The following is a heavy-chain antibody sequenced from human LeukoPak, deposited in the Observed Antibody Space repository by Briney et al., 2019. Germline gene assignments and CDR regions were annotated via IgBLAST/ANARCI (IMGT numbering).Heavy chain of an antibody. CDR1: GFIVTNAW. CDR3: TTGIRGD. Sequence: GGSLRLSCAASGFIVTNAWMNWVRQAPGKGLEWVGRIQSKTDGGKTDYAAPVKGRFTISRDDSKNTQYLQMNSLKPEDTAIYYCTTGIRGDWGQGTLVTVSS. J-gene: IGHJ4*02. CDR2: IQSKTDGGKT. D-gene: IGHD3-3*02. V-gene: IGHV3-15*07.